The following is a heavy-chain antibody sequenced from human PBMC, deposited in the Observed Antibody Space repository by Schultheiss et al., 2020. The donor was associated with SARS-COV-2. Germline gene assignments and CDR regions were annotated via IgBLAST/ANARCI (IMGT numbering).Heavy chain of an antibody. V-gene: IGHV1-2*02. CDR1: GYTFADFY. D-gene: IGHD3-16*01. CDR2: INPNSGGT. J-gene: IGHJ6*02. Sequence: ASVKVSCKASGYTFADFYIHWVRQAPGQGLEWMGWINPNSGGTSYAQNFQGRLTMTRDTSISTAYMELSRLRSDDTAIYYCARDHSVGGYYYYGMDVWGQGTTVTVSS. CDR3: ARDHSVGGYYYYGMDV.